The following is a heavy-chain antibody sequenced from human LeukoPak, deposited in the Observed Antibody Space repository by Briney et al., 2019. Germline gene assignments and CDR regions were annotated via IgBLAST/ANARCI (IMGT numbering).Heavy chain of an antibody. CDR1: GFTFSNYW. D-gene: IGHD5-18*01. J-gene: IGHJ4*02. CDR3: AKAPANYVDTAMGTFDY. Sequence: GGSLRLSCAASGFTFSNYWMHWVRQDPGKGLVWVSFINPDGSTTNYADSVKGRFTISRDNSKNTLYLQMNSLRAEDTAVYYCAKAPANYVDTAMGTFDYWGQGSLVTVSS. V-gene: IGHV3-74*01. CDR2: INPDGSTT.